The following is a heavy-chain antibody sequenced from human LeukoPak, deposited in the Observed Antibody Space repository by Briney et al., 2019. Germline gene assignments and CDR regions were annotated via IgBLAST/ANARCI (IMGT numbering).Heavy chain of an antibody. CDR1: GDSISSYY. CDR2: IYYSGST. Sequence: PSETLSLTCTVSGDSISSYYWSWIRQPAGKGLEWIGYIYYSGSTNYNPSLKSRVTISVDTSKNQFSLKLSSVTAADTAVYYCARERMLTVFDYWGQGTLVTVSS. V-gene: IGHV4-59*01. CDR3: ARERMLTVFDY. D-gene: IGHD2-8*01. J-gene: IGHJ4*02.